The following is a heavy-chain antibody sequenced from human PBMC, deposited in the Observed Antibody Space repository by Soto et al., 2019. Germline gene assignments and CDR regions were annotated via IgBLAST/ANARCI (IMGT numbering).Heavy chain of an antibody. CDR2: IDPNDSFI. CDR1: GYRFTGFW. Sequence: GESLKISCQGSGYRFTGFWLNWVRQRPGKGLEWVGRIDPNDSFINYSPPFEGHVTISADKSISTAYLQWTRLQAADTAIYYCARPASGGSRDAFDIWGQGTMVTVSS. V-gene: IGHV5-10-1*01. D-gene: IGHD2-15*01. CDR3: ARPASGGSRDAFDI. J-gene: IGHJ3*02.